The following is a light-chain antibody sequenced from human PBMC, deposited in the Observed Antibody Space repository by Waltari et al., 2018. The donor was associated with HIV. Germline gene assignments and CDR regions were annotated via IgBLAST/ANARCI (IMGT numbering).Light chain of an antibody. Sequence: QSVLTQPPSVSGAPGQRVTISCTGSDSNIGASYDVHWYQHHPGTVPKLLISRDRHRPSGVPYRFSGSKSGSSASLAISGLQAEDEAYYYCHSYDSRLSGSVFGGGTKLTVL. J-gene: IGLJ3*02. CDR2: RDR. CDR3: HSYDSRLSGSV. V-gene: IGLV1-40*01. CDR1: DSNIGASYD.